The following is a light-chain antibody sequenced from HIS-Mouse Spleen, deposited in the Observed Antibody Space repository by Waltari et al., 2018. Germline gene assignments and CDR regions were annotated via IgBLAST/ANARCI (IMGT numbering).Light chain of an antibody. CDR3: AAWDDSLNGNYV. CDR1: SSNIGSNT. J-gene: IGLJ1*01. Sequence: QSVLTQPPSASGTPGQRVTISCSGSSSNIGSNTVNWYHQLPGTAPKLLIYSNHQRPSGVPDRFSGSKSGTSASLAISGLQSEDEADYYCAAWDDSLNGNYVFGTGTKVTVL. CDR2: SNH. V-gene: IGLV1-44*01.